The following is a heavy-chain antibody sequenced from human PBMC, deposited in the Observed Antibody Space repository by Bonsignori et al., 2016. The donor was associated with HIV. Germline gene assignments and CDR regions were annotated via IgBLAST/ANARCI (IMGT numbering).Heavy chain of an antibody. J-gene: IGHJ6*03. Sequence: SETLSLTCTVSGGSISSYYWSWIRQPAGKGLEWIGRIYTSGSTNYNPSLKSRVTMSVDTSKNQFSLKLSSVTAADTAVYYCARDRYSSPGYYYYMDVWGKGTTVTVSS. CDR1: GGSISSYY. D-gene: IGHD6-13*01. CDR2: IYTSGST. CDR3: ARDRYSSPGYYYYMDV. V-gene: IGHV4-4*07.